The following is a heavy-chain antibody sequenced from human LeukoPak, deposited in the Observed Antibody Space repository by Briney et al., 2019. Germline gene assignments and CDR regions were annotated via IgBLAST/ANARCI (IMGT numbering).Heavy chain of an antibody. V-gene: IGHV4-34*01. D-gene: IGHD2-2*01. CDR2: INHSGST. CDR3: ARGVSCSSTSCYSYMDV. J-gene: IGHJ6*03. CDR1: GGSFSGYY. Sequence: PSETLSLTCAVYGGSFSGYYWSWIRQPPGKGLEWIGEINHSGSTNYNPSLKSRVTISVDTSKNQFSLKLSSVPAADPAVYYCARGVSCSSTSCYSYMDVWGKGTTVTVSS.